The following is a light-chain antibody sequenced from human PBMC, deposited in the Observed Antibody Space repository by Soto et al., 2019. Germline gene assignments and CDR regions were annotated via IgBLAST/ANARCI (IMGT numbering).Light chain of an antibody. J-gene: IGLJ1*01. CDR2: EVS. CDR1: SSDVGSYNL. Sequence: QSVLTQPASVSGSPGQSITISCTGTSSDVGSYNLVSWYQQHPGKAPKLMIYEVSKRPSGVSNRFSGSKSGNTASLTISGLQAEDEADYSCCSYAVSSTSYVFGTGTKVTAL. V-gene: IGLV2-23*02. CDR3: CSYAVSSTSYV.